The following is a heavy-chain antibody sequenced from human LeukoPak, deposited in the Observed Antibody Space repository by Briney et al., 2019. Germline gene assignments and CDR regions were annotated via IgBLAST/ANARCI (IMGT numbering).Heavy chain of an antibody. Sequence: SETLSLTCAVYGGSFSGYYWSWSRQPPGKGLEWIGEINHSGSTNDNPSLKSRVTISVDTSKNQFSLKLSSVTAAATAVYYCARGQKAFSYGYFYENRFDYWGQGTLVTVSS. V-gene: IGHV4-34*01. CDR3: ARGQKAFSYGYFYENRFDY. D-gene: IGHD5-18*01. J-gene: IGHJ4*02. CDR1: GGSFSGYY. CDR2: INHSGST.